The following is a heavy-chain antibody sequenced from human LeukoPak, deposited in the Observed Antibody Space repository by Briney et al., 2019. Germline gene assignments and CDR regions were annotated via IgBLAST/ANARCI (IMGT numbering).Heavy chain of an antibody. CDR3: ARDRVGATIYDYYGMDV. Sequence: GASVKVSCKASGYTFTSYAMNWVRQAPGQGLEWMGWINTNTGNPTYAQGFTGRFVFSLDTSVSTAYLQISGLKAADTAVYYCARDRVGATIYDYYGMDVWGQGTTVTVSS. D-gene: IGHD1-26*01. V-gene: IGHV7-4-1*02. CDR1: GYTFTSYA. CDR2: INTNTGNP. J-gene: IGHJ6*02.